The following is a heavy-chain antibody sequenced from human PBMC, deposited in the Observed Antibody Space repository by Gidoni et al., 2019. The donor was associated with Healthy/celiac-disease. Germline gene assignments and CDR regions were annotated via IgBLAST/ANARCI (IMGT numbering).Heavy chain of an antibody. CDR1: GFTVSSNY. V-gene: IGHV3-53*01. D-gene: IGHD6-19*01. CDR2: IYSGGST. CDR3: ARSRAVRTRGSEFDY. Sequence: EVQLVESGGGLIQPGGSLRLSCAASGFTVSSNYMSWVRQAPGKGLEWVSVIYSGGSTYYADSVKGRSTISRDNSKNTLYLQMNSLRAEDTAVYYCARSRAVRTRGSEFDYWGQGTLVTVSS. J-gene: IGHJ4*02.